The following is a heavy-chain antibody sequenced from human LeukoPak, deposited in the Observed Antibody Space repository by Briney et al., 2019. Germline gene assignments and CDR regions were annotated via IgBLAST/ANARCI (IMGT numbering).Heavy chain of an antibody. D-gene: IGHD1-1*01. J-gene: IGHJ4*02. CDR1: GGSFSGYY. V-gene: IGHV4-34*01. Sequence: SETLSLTCAVYGGSFSGYYWSWIRQPPGKGLEWIGEINHSGSTNYNPSLKSRVTISVDTSKNQFSLKLSSVTAADTAVYYCARGRVLDDLNYWGQGTLVTVSS. CDR2: INHSGST. CDR3: ARGRVLDDLNY.